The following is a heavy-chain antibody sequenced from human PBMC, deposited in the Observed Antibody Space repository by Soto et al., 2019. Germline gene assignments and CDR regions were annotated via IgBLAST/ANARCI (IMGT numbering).Heavy chain of an antibody. J-gene: IGHJ5*02. CDR3: ARGSLWFGGRLDP. D-gene: IGHD3-10*01. Sequence: SETLSLTCTVSGGSISSYYWSWIRQPPGKGLEWIGYIYYSGSTNYNPSLKSRVTISLDTSENQFSLKLSSVTAADTAVYYCARGSLWFGGRLDPWGQGTLVTVSS. CDR2: IYYSGST. CDR1: GGSISSYY. V-gene: IGHV4-59*01.